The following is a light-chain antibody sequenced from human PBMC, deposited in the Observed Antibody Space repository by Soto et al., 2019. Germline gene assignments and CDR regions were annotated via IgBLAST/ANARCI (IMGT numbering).Light chain of an antibody. J-gene: IGKJ1*01. Sequence: EIVLTQSPGTLSLSPGERATLSCRASQSVNSNYLAWYQRKPGQAPRLLIYGASNRATDIPYRFSASGSGTDFTLTITRLQAEDFAVYHCQPYESTPPTFGQGTKVEVK. V-gene: IGKV3-20*01. CDR1: QSVNSNY. CDR3: QPYESTPPT. CDR2: GAS.